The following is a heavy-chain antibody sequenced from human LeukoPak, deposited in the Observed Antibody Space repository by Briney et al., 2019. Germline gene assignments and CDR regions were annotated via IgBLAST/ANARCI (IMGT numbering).Heavy chain of an antibody. CDR2: IRYDGSNK. CDR1: GFTFSNYA. CDR3: AKDRQGSQSSGEDY. V-gene: IGHV3-30*02. Sequence: GGSLRVSCAASGFTFSNYAMHWVRQAPGKGLEWVAFIRYDGSNKYYADSVKGRFTISRDNSNNTLYLQMNSLRAEDTAVYYCAKDRQGSQSSGEDYWGQGTLVIVSA. J-gene: IGHJ4*02. D-gene: IGHD7-27*01.